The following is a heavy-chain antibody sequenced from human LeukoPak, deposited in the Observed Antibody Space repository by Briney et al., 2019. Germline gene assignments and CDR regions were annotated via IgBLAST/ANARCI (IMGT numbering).Heavy chain of an antibody. V-gene: IGHV1-18*01. Sequence: ASVKVSCKASGYTFTNYGVTWVRQAPGQGLEWMGWISANNGNTNYARNFQGRVTMTADTSTSTAYMGLRSLRSDDTAVYCCARVSLRMVRGVILCDYWGQGTLVTVSS. D-gene: IGHD3-10*01. CDR3: ARVSLRMVRGVILCDY. CDR1: GYTFTNYG. J-gene: IGHJ4*02. CDR2: ISANNGNT.